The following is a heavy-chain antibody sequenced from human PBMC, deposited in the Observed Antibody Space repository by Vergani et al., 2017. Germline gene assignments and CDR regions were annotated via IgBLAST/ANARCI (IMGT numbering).Heavy chain of an antibody. CDR3: ARDGGEYDKDALDV. CDR1: GGSFSTGGQS. Sequence: QVHLQEAGPGLVKPAETLSLICTVSGGSFSTGGQSWTWLRPSAGKGLEWIGRIYTSGATHYNPFLRSRAIMSVDASKKQFSLKLTAVTAADTAVYYCARDGGEYDKDALDVWGQGTKVTVTS. V-gene: IGHV4-61*02. D-gene: IGHD2-21*01. J-gene: IGHJ3*01. CDR2: IYTSGAT.